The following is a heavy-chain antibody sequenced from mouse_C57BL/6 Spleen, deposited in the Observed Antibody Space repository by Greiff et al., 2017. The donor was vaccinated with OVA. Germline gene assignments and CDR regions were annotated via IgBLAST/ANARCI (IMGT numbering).Heavy chain of an antibody. D-gene: IGHD4-1*01. CDR1: GYTFTSYW. Sequence: VQLQQPGAELVRPGSSVQLSCKASGYTFTSYWMDWVKQRPGQGLEWIGNIYPSDSETHYNQKFKDKATLTVDKSSSTAYMQLSSLTSEDSAVYYCARNWVRDYFDYWGQGTTLTVSS. V-gene: IGHV1-61*01. J-gene: IGHJ2*01. CDR2: IYPSDSET. CDR3: ARNWVRDYFDY.